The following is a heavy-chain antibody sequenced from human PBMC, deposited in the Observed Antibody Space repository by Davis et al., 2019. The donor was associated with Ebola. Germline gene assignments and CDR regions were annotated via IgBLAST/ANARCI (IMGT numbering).Heavy chain of an antibody. CDR1: GFNSDEHG. CDR2: ILLRSGRT. J-gene: IGHJ6*02. CDR3: ARDFYGSGNYYNSLTYGMDV. V-gene: IGHV3-9*02. Sequence: PGGSLRLSCVVSGFNSDEHGMHWVRQVPGKGLEWVSGILLRSGRTGYADSVKGRFIISRDNAKNSLYLQMNSLRAEDTALYYCARDFYGSGNYYNSLTYGMDVLGQGTTVTVSS. D-gene: IGHD3-10*01.